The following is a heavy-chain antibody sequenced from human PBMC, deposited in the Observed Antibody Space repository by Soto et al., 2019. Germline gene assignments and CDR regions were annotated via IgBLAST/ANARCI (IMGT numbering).Heavy chain of an antibody. D-gene: IGHD3-10*02. CDR2: LYGTGST. J-gene: IGHJ4*02. V-gene: IGHV3-53*01. CDR1: GFSVSTNY. Sequence: EVQLVESGGGLIQPGGSLRLSCEVAGFSVSTNYMTWVRQAPGKGLEGVSVLYGTGSTYYADSVKGRFTISRDNSKNTVFLQMNNLGVEDTALYYCAREQGWSGYYFDSWGQGTKVTVSS. CDR3: AREQGWSGYYFDS.